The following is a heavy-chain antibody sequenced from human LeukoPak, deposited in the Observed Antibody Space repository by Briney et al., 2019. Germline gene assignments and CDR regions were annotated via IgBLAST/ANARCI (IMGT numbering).Heavy chain of an antibody. J-gene: IGHJ6*03. V-gene: IGHV1-69*06. CDR1: GGTFSSYA. CDR3: ARAPTRRYYMDV. CDR2: IIPIFGTA. Sequence: SVKVSCKASGGTFSSYAISWVRQAPGQGLEWMGGIIPIFGTANYAQKFQGRVTITADKSTGTAYMELSSLRSEDTAVYYCARAPTRRYYMDVWGKGTAVTVSS.